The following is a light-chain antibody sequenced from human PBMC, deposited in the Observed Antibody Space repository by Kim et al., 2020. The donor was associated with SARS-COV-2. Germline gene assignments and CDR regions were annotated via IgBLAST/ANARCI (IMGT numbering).Light chain of an antibody. J-gene: IGLJ2*01. V-gene: IGLV3-19*01. CDR2: DKN. Sequence: SSELTQDPAVSVALGQTVRITCQGDSLRTYYASWYQQKPGQAPVLVIYDKNNRPSGIPDRFSASRSENTASLTITGAQAEDEADYYGNSRDNTANHPVVFGGGTRLTVL. CDR1: SLRTYY. CDR3: NSRDNTANHPVV.